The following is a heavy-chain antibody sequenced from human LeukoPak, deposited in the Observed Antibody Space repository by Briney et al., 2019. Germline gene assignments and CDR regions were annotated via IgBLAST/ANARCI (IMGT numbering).Heavy chain of an antibody. D-gene: IGHD3-10*01. CDR2: ISAYNGNT. CDR3: ARAYYYGSRSYYNPYYYYYYYMDV. Sequence: GASVKVSCKASGYTFTSYGISWVRQAPGQGLEWMGWISAYNGNTNYAQKLQGRVTMTTDTSTSTAYMELRSLRSDDTAVYYCARAYYYGSRSYYNPYYYYYYYMDVWGKGTTVTVSS. V-gene: IGHV1-18*01. J-gene: IGHJ6*03. CDR1: GYTFTSYG.